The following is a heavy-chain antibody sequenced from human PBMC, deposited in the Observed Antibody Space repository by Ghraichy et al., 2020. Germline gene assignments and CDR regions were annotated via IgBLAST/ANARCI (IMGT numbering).Heavy chain of an antibody. D-gene: IGHD6-13*01. V-gene: IGHV4-39*07. Sequence: SETLSLTCTVSGGSISSSSYYWGWIRQPPGKGLEWIGSIYYSGSTYYNPSLKSRVTISVDTSKNQFSLKLSSVTAADTAVYYCASEKRAGYSSSWYLMGGVSNNWFDPWGQGTLVNVSS. CDR3: ASEKRAGYSSSWYLMGGVSNNWFDP. J-gene: IGHJ5*02. CDR2: IYYSGST. CDR1: GGSISSSSYY.